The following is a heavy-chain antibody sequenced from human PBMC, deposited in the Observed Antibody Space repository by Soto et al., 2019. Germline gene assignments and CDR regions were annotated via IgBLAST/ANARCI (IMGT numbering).Heavy chain of an antibody. V-gene: IGHV1-8*01. D-gene: IGHD3-22*01. CDR2: MNPNSGNT. Sequence: QVQLVQSGAEVKKPGASVKVSCKASGYTFTSYDINWVRQATGQGLEWMGWMNPNSGNTGYAQKFQGRVTRTRNTSISTGYMELRSLRSEDAAVYYCARRRGYDSSGRGWFDPWGQGTLVTVSS. CDR1: GYTFTSYD. CDR3: ARRRGYDSSGRGWFDP. J-gene: IGHJ5*02.